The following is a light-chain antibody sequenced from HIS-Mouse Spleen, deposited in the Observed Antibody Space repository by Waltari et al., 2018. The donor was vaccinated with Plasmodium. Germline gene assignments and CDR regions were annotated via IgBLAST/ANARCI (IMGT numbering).Light chain of an antibody. J-gene: IGKJ5*01. CDR1: PSVSSY. Sequence: EIVLTPSPAPLSLSPGDRATLSCRASPSVSSYLAWYQQKPGQAPRLLIYDASNRATGIPARFSGSGSGTDFTLTISSLEPEDFAVYYCQQRSNWPRTFGQGTRLEIK. CDR2: DAS. CDR3: QQRSNWPRT. V-gene: IGKV3-11*01.